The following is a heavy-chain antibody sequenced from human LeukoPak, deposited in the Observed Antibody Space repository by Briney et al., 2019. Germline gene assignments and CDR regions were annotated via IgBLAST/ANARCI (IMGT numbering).Heavy chain of an antibody. Sequence: ASVKVSCKASGYTFTSYDINWVRQAPGQGLEWMGWMNPNSGNTGYAQKFQGRVTITRNTSISTAYMELSSLRSEDMAVYYCARGSLRYFDWLSYYYYYYMDVWGKGTTVTVSS. D-gene: IGHD3-9*01. CDR1: GYTFTSYD. J-gene: IGHJ6*03. CDR2: MNPNSGNT. CDR3: ARGSLRYFDWLSYYYYYYMDV. V-gene: IGHV1-8*03.